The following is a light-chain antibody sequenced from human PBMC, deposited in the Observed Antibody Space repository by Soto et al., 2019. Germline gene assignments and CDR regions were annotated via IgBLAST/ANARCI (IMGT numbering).Light chain of an antibody. CDR1: SSDIGAYTY. CDR2: EVS. Sequence: QSVLTQPASVSGSPGQSITISCTGASSDIGAYTYVSWYQQHPGKAPKLMIYEVSNRPSGVSNRFSGSKSGNTASLTISGLQAEDEADYYCSSYTTSTTQVFGTATKVTVL. J-gene: IGLJ1*01. CDR3: SSYTTSTTQV. V-gene: IGLV2-14*01.